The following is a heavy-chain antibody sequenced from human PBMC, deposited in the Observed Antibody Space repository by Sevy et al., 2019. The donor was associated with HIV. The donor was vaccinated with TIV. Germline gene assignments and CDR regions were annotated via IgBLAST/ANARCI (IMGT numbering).Heavy chain of an antibody. CDR2: ISYDGSNK. D-gene: IGHD5-18*01. CDR1: GFTFSSYA. CDR3: AGDKFGGYSTGHNNDYYYYGMDV. V-gene: IGHV3-30*04. Sequence: GGSLRLSCAASGFTFSSYAMHWVRQAPGKGLEWVAVISYDGSNKYYADSVKGRFTNSRDKSKNTLYLQMNSLRAEDTAVYYCAGDKFGGYSTGHNNDYYYYGMDVWGQGTTVTVSS. J-gene: IGHJ6*02.